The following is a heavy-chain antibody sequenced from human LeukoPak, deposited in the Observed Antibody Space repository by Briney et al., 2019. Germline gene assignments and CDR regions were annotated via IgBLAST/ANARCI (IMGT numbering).Heavy chain of an antibody. Sequence: ASVKVSCKASGYTFTSYGISWVRQAPGQGLEWMGWISAYNGNTNYAQKLQGRVTMTTDTSTSTAYMELRSLRSDDTAVYYCAVVFPPGYSSGWYLGHDVDAFDIWGQGTMVTVSS. D-gene: IGHD6-19*01. CDR1: GYTFTSYG. CDR2: ISAYNGNT. J-gene: IGHJ3*02. V-gene: IGHV1-18*04. CDR3: AVVFPPGYSSGWYLGHDVDAFDI.